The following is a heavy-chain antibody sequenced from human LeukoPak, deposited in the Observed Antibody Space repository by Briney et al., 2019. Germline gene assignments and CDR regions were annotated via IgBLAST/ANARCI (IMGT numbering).Heavy chain of an antibody. CDR1: GGSISSYY. Sequence: PSETLSLTCTVSGGSISSYYWSWIRQPPGKGLEWIGYIYYSGSTNYNPSLKSRVTISVDTSKNQLSLKLSSVTAADTAVYYCARGPLLAARPYYFDYWGQGTLVTVSS. CDR3: ARGPLLAARPYYFDY. J-gene: IGHJ4*02. V-gene: IGHV4-59*01. D-gene: IGHD6-6*01. CDR2: IYYSGST.